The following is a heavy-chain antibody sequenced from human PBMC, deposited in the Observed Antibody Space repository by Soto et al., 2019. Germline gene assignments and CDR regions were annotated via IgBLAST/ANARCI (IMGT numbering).Heavy chain of an antibody. Sequence: PSETLSLTCAVYGGSFSGYYWSWIRQPPGKGLEWIGEINHSGSTNYNPSLKSRVTISVDTSKNQFSLKLSSVTAADTAVYYCARAKGVLLWFGDRLWFDPWGQGTLVTVSS. CDR1: GGSFSGYY. V-gene: IGHV4-34*01. D-gene: IGHD3-10*01. J-gene: IGHJ5*02. CDR2: INHSGST. CDR3: ARAKGVLLWFGDRLWFDP.